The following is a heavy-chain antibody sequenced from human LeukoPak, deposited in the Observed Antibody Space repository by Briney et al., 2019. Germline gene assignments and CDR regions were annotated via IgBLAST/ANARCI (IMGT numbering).Heavy chain of an antibody. J-gene: IGHJ4*02. CDR3: ARVGGYSYGNYYFNY. CDR1: GYSISSCYY. D-gene: IGHD5-18*01. Sequence: SETLSLTCAVSGYSISSCYYWGWIRQPPGKGRDWIGSISHSGSTYYNPSLRSRVTISIDTSKNQFSLRLNSVTATDTAVYYCARVGGYSYGNYYFNYWGQGTLVTVSS. CDR2: ISHSGST. V-gene: IGHV4-38-2*01.